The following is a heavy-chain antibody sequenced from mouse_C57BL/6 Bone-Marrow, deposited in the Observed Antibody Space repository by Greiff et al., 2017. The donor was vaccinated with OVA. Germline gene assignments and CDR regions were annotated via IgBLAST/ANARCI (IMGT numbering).Heavy chain of an antibody. CDR1: GYSFTDYY. Sequence: EVQLQQSGPELVKPGASVKISCTASGYSFTDYYMHWVKQSPGKSLEWIGVLNPNYGTTSYYPTFPGKATLTVDPSSSTAYMQLNSLTSEDSAVYYCARSGDGSSYRFAYWGQGTLVTVSA. CDR2: LNPNYGTT. V-gene: IGHV1-39*01. D-gene: IGHD1-1*01. J-gene: IGHJ3*01. CDR3: ARSGDGSSYRFAY.